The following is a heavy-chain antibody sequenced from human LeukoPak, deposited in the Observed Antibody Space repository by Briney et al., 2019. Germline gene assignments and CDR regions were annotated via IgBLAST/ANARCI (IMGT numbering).Heavy chain of an antibody. CDR1: GGSVSSGSYY. D-gene: IGHD6-6*01. J-gene: IGHJ3*01. Sequence: SETLSLTCTVSGGSVSSGSYYWSGLRQPPEKGLEWIGYIYYSGSTNYNPSLKSRVTISVDTSKNQFSLKLSSVTAADTAVYYCARSSYSSSSSVWGQGTMVTVSS. CDR2: IYYSGST. CDR3: ARSSYSSSSSV. V-gene: IGHV4-61*01.